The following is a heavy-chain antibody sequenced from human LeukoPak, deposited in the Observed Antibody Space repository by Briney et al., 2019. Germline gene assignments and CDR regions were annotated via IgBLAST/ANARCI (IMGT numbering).Heavy chain of an antibody. CDR2: IYPRDSDT. Sequence: GESLNISCKASGYSFTSYWIAWVRQVPGKGLEWMGIIYPRDSDTRYSPSFQGQVTISVDKSISTAYLQWSSLKASDTAMYYCARQYGWFDPWGQGTPVTVSS. CDR3: ARQYGWFDP. V-gene: IGHV5-51*01. D-gene: IGHD4-17*01. J-gene: IGHJ5*02. CDR1: GYSFTSYW.